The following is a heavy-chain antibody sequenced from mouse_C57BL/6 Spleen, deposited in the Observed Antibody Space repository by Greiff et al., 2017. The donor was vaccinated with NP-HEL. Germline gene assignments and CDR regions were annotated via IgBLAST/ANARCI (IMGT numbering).Heavy chain of an antibody. D-gene: IGHD1-1*01. Sequence: QVQLQQPGAELVKPGASVKLSCKASGYTFTSYWITWVKQRPGQGLEWIGDIYPGSGSTNYNEKFKSKATLTVDTSSSTAYMQLSSLTSEDSAVYYCAREVITTVVVFDYWGQGTTLTVSS. V-gene: IGHV1-55*01. J-gene: IGHJ2*01. CDR2: IYPGSGST. CDR1: GYTFTSYW. CDR3: AREVITTVVVFDY.